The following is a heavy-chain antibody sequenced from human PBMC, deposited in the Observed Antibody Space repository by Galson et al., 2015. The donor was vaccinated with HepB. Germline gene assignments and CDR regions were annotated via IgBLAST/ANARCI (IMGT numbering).Heavy chain of an antibody. V-gene: IGHV3-23*01. CDR1: GFTFDNYA. D-gene: IGHD3-16*01. Sequence: SLRLSCAASGFTFDNYAMSWVRQAPGKGLEWVSTVGGRGDLTFYADSVKGRFTISRDNSKNTLSLQVNSLRAEDTAVYFCVFGYFFDHWGQGTLVTVSS. CDR3: VFGYFFDH. J-gene: IGHJ4*02. CDR2: VGGRGDLT.